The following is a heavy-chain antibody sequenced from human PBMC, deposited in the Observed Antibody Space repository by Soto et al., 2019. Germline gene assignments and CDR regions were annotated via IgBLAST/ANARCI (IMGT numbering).Heavy chain of an antibody. CDR1: GFTVSSNY. CDR3: VRDVGAFDY. D-gene: IGHD3-16*01. CDR2: IYSGGST. V-gene: IGHV3-66*01. Sequence: EVQLVESGGGLVQPGGSLRLSCAASGFTVSSNYMTWVRQAPGKGLEWVSVIYSGGSTYYADSVKGSFTISRDNSKNTLFLQMNSLRGEDTAVYYCVRDVGAFDYWGQGTLVTFSS. J-gene: IGHJ4*02.